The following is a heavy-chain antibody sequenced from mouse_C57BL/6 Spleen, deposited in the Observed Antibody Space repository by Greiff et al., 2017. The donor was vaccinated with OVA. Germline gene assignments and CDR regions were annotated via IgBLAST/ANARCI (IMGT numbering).Heavy chain of an antibody. CDR1: RFTFSSYA. Sequence: EVKLVESGEGLVKPGGSLKLSCAASRFTFSSYAMSWVRQTPEKRLEWVAYISSGGDYIYYADTVKGRFTISRDNARNTLYLQMSSLKSEDTAMYYCTRVGNFTTVVPDYWGQGTTLTVSS. J-gene: IGHJ2*01. D-gene: IGHD1-1*01. CDR3: TRVGNFTTVVPDY. V-gene: IGHV5-9-1*02. CDR2: ISSGGDYI.